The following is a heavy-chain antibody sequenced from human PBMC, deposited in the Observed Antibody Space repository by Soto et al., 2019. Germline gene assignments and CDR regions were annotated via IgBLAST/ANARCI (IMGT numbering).Heavy chain of an antibody. CDR3: ARGASSSGLDP. Sequence: QVPVVQSGTEVKKPGASVKVSCKASGYTFTNYGISWGRQAPGQGLERMGWISAYNGNTNYAQIFQGRVTLTTDTSTTTAYMELRSMRSDDTAVYYCARGASSSGLDPWGQGTLVTVSS. D-gene: IGHD6-6*01. CDR1: GYTFTNYG. V-gene: IGHV1-18*01. J-gene: IGHJ5*02. CDR2: ISAYNGNT.